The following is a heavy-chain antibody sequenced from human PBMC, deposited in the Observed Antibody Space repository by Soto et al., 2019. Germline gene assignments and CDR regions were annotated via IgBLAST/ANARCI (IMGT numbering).Heavy chain of an antibody. V-gene: IGHV1-18*01. Sequence: ASVKVSCKASGYTFTSYGISWVRQAPGQGLEWMGWISAYNGNTNYAQKLQGRVTMTTDTSTSTDYMEMRSLRSDDTAMYYCARSRGLRYFDWLSIGAFDIWGQGTMVTVSS. CDR3: ARSRGLRYFDWLSIGAFDI. D-gene: IGHD3-9*01. J-gene: IGHJ3*02. CDR2: ISAYNGNT. CDR1: GYTFTSYG.